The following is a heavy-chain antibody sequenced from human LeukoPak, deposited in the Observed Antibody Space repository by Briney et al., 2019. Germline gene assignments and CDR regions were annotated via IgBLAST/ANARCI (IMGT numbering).Heavy chain of an antibody. Sequence: ASVKVSCKASGYTFTGYYMHWVRQAPGQGLEWMGWINPNNNGTNYAQKFQGRVTMARDTSISTAYMELSRLRSDDTAVYYCARDRGTALDYWGQGTLVTVSS. CDR1: GYTFTGYY. V-gene: IGHV1-2*02. D-gene: IGHD3-16*01. J-gene: IGHJ4*02. CDR2: INPNNNGT. CDR3: ARDRGTALDY.